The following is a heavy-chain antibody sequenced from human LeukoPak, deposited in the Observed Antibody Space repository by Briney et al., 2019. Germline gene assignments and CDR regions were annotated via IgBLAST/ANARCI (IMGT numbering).Heavy chain of an antibody. V-gene: IGHV3-66*01. CDR2: IYSGGST. CDR1: GFTVSSNY. CDR3: ARDTPTSGTPY. D-gene: IGHD1-26*01. J-gene: IGHJ4*02. Sequence: GGPLKLSCAASGFTVSSNYMSWVRQAPGKGLEWVSVIYSGGSTYYADSVKGRFTISRDSSKNTLYLQLNRLRAEDTAVYYCARDTPTSGTPYWGQGTLVTVSS.